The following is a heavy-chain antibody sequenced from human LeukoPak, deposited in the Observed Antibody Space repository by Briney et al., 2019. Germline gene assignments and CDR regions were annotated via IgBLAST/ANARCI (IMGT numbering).Heavy chain of an antibody. CDR1: GYTFTGYY. J-gene: IGHJ5*02. CDR3: AREDVVVPAAIGWFDP. V-gene: IGHV1-2*02. CDR2: INPNSGGT. Sequence: ASVKVSCKASGYTFTGYYMHWVRQAPGQGLEWMGWINPNSGGTNYAQKFQGRVTMTRDKSISTAYMELSRLRSDDTAVYYCAREDVVVPAAIGWFDPWGQGTLVTVSS. D-gene: IGHD2-2*01.